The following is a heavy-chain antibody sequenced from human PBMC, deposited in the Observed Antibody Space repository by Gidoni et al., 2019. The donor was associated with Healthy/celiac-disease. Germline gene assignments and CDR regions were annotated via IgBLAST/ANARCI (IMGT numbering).Heavy chain of an antibody. CDR2: ISWNSGSI. J-gene: IGHJ5*02. Sequence: EVQLVESGGGLVQPGSSLSLSCAASGFTFDDYAMHWVRQAPGKGLEWVVGISWNSGSIGYADSVKGRFTISRDNAKNSLYLQMNSLRAEDTALYYCAKGAAAGTTGWFDPWGQGTLVTVSS. CDR1: GFTFDDYA. V-gene: IGHV3-9*01. CDR3: AKGAAAGTTGWFDP. D-gene: IGHD6-13*01.